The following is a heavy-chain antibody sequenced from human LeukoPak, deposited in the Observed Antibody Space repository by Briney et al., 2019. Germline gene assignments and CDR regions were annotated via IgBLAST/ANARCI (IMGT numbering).Heavy chain of an antibody. CDR2: INQGGSEK. CDR3: ARERDGRFFDY. Sequence: GGSLRLSCAVSGLTFRSYWMSWVRQAPGKGLEWVANINQGGSEKYFVDSVKGRFTISRDNAKSSLHLQMDTLRADDTAVYYCARERDGRFFDYWGRGTLVTVSS. D-gene: IGHD5-24*01. CDR1: GLTFRSYW. V-gene: IGHV3-7*01. J-gene: IGHJ4*02.